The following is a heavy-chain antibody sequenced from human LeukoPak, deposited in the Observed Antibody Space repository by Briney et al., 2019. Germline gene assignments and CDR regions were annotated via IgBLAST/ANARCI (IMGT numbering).Heavy chain of an antibody. CDR2: IYYSGTT. D-gene: IGHD6-19*01. Sequence: SETLSLTCTVSGGSVSSESYYWSWIRQPPGKGLEWIGYIYYSGTTNYNPSLKSRATISIDTSKNQFSLKLSSVTAADTAVYYCARQGIRGQWLVHFDYWGQGTLVTVSS. CDR1: GGSVSSESYY. CDR3: ARQGIRGQWLVHFDY. V-gene: IGHV4-61*01. J-gene: IGHJ4*02.